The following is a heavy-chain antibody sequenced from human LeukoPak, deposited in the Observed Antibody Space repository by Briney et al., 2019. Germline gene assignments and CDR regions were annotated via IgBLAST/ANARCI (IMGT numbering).Heavy chain of an antibody. V-gene: IGHV1-69*13. D-gene: IGHD5-24*01. CDR3: ARPGDGYNWHYFDY. J-gene: IGHJ4*02. Sequence: SVKVSCKASGGTFSSYAITWVRRAPGKGLEWMGGIIPIFGTANYAQKFQGRVTITADESTSTAYMELSSLGSEDTAVYYCARPGDGYNWHYFDYWGQGTLVTVSS. CDR1: GGTFSSYA. CDR2: IIPIFGTA.